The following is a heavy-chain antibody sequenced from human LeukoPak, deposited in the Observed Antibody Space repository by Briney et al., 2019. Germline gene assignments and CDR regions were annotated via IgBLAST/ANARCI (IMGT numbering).Heavy chain of an antibody. CDR1: GLIFSDYY. CDR3: ARVAEAAAFDS. CDR2: ISSSGTWI. V-gene: IGHV3-11*04. J-gene: IGHJ4*02. Sequence: GSLRLSCAASGLIFSDYYMSWIRQAPGRGLEWISYISSSGTWIRYADSVKGRFTVSRDNAKNSLYLQMNSLKPEDTAVYYCARVAEAAAFDSWGQGTLVTVSS. D-gene: IGHD6-13*01.